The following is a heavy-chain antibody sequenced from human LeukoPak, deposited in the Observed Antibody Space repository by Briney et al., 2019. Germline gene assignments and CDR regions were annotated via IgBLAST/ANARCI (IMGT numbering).Heavy chain of an antibody. CDR1: GFTFSGYS. J-gene: IGHJ4*02. V-gene: IGHV3-48*01. D-gene: IGHD3-22*01. CDR3: AKVDYDSSGYYHD. CDR2: ISDSSSAM. Sequence: GGSLRLSCAASGFTFSGYSMNWVRQAPGKGLEWVSYISDSSSAMYYADSVKGRFTISRDNSKNTLYLQMNSLRAEDTAVYYCAKVDYDSSGYYHDWGQGTLVTVSS.